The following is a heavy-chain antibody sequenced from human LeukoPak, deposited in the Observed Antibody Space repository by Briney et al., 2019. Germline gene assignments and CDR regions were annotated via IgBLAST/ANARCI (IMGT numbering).Heavy chain of an antibody. CDR2: IYYSGST. D-gene: IGHD6-13*01. V-gene: IGHV4-59*01. CDR3: ARASSSRWGAAFDY. CDR1: GGSINSYY. J-gene: IGHJ4*02. Sequence: PSETLSLTCTVSGGSINSYYWSWIRQPPGKGLEWIGYIYYSGSTYSNPSLKSRITISVDSSNNPFSLDLSPVTAADTAVYYSARASSSRWGAAFDYWGQGTLVTVSS.